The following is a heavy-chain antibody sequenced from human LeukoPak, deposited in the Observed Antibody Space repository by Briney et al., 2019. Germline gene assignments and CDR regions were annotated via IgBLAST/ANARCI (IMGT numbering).Heavy chain of an antibody. CDR2: IYTSGST. V-gene: IGHV4-4*07. D-gene: IGHD3-22*01. J-gene: IGHJ6*02. Sequence: SETLSLTCTVSGGSISSYYWSWIRQPAGKGLEWIGRIYTSGSTNYNPSLKSRVTMSVDTSKNQFSLKLSSVTAADTAVYYCARDEPNYYDSSGDYYHYGMDVWGQGTTVTVSS. CDR3: ARDEPNYYDSSGDYYHYGMDV. CDR1: GGSISSYY.